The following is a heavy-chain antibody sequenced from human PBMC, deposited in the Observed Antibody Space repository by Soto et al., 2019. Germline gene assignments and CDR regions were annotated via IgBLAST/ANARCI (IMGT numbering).Heavy chain of an antibody. CDR2: ISGSGGST. J-gene: IGHJ4*02. Sequence: PGGSLRLSCAASGFSFSDFSMNWFRQAPGKGLEWVSAISGSGGSTYYADSVKGRFTISRDNSKNTLYLQMNSLRAEDTAVYYCAKDFGLDCSSTSCYGVVDYWGQGTLVTVSS. CDR1: GFSFSDFS. V-gene: IGHV3-23*01. D-gene: IGHD2-2*01. CDR3: AKDFGLDCSSTSCYGVVDY.